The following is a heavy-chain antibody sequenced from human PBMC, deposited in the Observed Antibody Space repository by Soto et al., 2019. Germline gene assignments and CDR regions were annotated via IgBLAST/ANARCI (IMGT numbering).Heavy chain of an antibody. CDR1: GFTFSNCW. Sequence: EVQLVESGGDLVQPGGSLSLSCVASGFTFSNCWMHWVRQAPGKGLEWVSRINSDESSRAYADSVKGRFISSRDNDKNSLSLEMNSLRAEDTAVYYCARGIDFYFDLWGRGTLVTVSS. CDR3: ARGIDFYFDL. J-gene: IGHJ2*01. V-gene: IGHV3-74*01. CDR2: INSDESSR.